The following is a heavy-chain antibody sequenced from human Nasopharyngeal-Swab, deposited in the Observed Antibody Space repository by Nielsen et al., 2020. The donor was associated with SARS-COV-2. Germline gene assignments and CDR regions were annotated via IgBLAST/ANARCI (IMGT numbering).Heavy chain of an antibody. Sequence: SETLSLTCAVYGGSFSGYYWSWLRQPPGKGLEWIGEINHSGSTNYNPSLKSRVTISVDTSKNQFSLKLSSVTAADTAVYYCAGSPTGDTAMPRPDYWGQGTLVTVSS. V-gene: IGHV4-34*01. CDR3: AGSPTGDTAMPRPDY. D-gene: IGHD5-18*01. J-gene: IGHJ4*02. CDR1: GGSFSGYY. CDR2: INHSGST.